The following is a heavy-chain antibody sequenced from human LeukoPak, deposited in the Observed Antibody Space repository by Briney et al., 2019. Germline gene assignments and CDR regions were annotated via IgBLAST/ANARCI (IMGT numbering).Heavy chain of an antibody. V-gene: IGHV1-46*01. CDR3: ARDYYGSGSYDI. Sequence: ASVKVSCKASGYIFTDYYMHWVRQAPGQELGWMGRINPSGGSTSYAQKFQGRVTMTRDMSTSTVYMELSSLRSEDTAVYYCARDYYGSGSYDIWGQGTMVTVSS. CDR1: GYIFTDYY. J-gene: IGHJ3*02. D-gene: IGHD3-10*01. CDR2: INPSGGST.